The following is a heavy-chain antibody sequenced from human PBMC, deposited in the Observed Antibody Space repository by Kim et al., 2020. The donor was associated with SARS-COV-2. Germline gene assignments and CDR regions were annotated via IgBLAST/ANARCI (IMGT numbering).Heavy chain of an antibody. CDR2: INHSGST. D-gene: IGHD3-9*01. Sequence: SETLSLTCAVYGGSFSGYYWSWIRQPPGKGLEWIGEINHSGSTNYNPSLKSRVTISVDTSKNQFSLKLSSVTAADTAVYYCARGARSYYDILTGYYKRPGGAFDIWGQGTMVTVSS. V-gene: IGHV4-34*01. CDR1: GGSFSGYY. J-gene: IGHJ3*02. CDR3: ARGARSYYDILTGYYKRPGGAFDI.